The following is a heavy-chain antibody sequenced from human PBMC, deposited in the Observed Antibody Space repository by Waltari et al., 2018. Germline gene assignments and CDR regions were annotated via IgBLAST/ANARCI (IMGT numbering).Heavy chain of an antibody. D-gene: IGHD5-18*01. CDR3: ARVSWIQLWLPDY. CDR2: IKQDGSEK. J-gene: IGHJ4*02. Sequence: EVQLVESGGGLVQPGGSLRLSCAASGFTFSSYWMSWVRQAPGKVLDWVANIKQDGSEKYYVDSVKGRFTISRDNAKNSLYLQMNSLRAEDTAVYYCARVSWIQLWLPDYWGQGTLVTVSS. V-gene: IGHV3-7*02. CDR1: GFTFSSYW.